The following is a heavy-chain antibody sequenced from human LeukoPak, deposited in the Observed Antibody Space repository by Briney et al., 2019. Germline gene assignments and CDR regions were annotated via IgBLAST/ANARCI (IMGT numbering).Heavy chain of an antibody. CDR2: IYYSGST. J-gene: IGHJ2*01. CDR1: GGSISSYY. D-gene: IGHD4-17*01. CDR3: ARGHSPVTTPLDYWYFDL. V-gene: IGHV4-59*01. Sequence: SETLSPTCIVSGGSISSYYWSWIRQPPGKGLEWIGYIYYSGSTNYNPSLKSRVTISVDTSKNQFPLKLSSVTAADTAVYYCARGHSPVTTPLDYWYFDLWGRGTLVTVSS.